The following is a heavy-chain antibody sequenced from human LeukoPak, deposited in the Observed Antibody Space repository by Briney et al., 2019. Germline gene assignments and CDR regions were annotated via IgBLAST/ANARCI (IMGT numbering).Heavy chain of an antibody. CDR3: ASSYCGGDCYSGYFDY. Sequence: GGSLRLSCAASGFTFSTYAMSWVRQAPGKGLEWVSAASGRGDTTYYADSVKGRFTISRDNSKNTLYLQMNSLRAEDTAVYYCASSYCGGDCYSGYFDYWGQGTLVTVSS. CDR2: ASGRGDTT. J-gene: IGHJ4*02. V-gene: IGHV3-23*01. D-gene: IGHD2-21*02. CDR1: GFTFSTYA.